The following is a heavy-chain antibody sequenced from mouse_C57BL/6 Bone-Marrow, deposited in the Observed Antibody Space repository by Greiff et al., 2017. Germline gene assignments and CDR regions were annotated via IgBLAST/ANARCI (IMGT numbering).Heavy chain of an antibody. CDR1: GYTFTSYW. D-gene: IGHD1-1*01. Sequence: QVQLQQPGAELVRPGSSVKLSCKASGYTFTSYWMDWVKQRPGQGLEWIGNIYPSDSETHYNQKFKDKATLTVDKSSSTAYMQLSSLTSEDSAVYYCARSDGSSLVDYWGQGTSVTVSS. J-gene: IGHJ4*01. V-gene: IGHV1-61*01. CDR2: IYPSDSET. CDR3: ARSDGSSLVDY.